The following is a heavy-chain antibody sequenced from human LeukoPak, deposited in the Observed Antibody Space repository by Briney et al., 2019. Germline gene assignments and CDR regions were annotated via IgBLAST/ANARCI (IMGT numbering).Heavy chain of an antibody. CDR2: ISGSSSYT. CDR3: ARRRYSYGNYYFDY. J-gene: IGHJ4*02. Sequence: GGSLRLSCAAAGFTFSDYYMSWIRQAPGKGLEGVSCISGSSSYTNYADSVKGRFTISRDNAEKSLYLQMKSLRAEDTAVYYCARRRYSYGNYYFDYWGQGTLVTVSS. CDR1: GFTFSDYY. V-gene: IGHV3-11*03. D-gene: IGHD5-18*01.